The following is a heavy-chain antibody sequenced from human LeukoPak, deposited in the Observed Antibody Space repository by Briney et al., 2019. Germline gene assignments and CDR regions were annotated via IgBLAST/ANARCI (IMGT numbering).Heavy chain of an antibody. Sequence: GGSLRLSCAASGFTFRSYGMHWVCQAPGKGLEWVAVIWYDGSSKYYADSVKGRFTLSRDNSKNTLYLQMNSLRAEDTAVYYCARDRSAWFDPWGQGTLVTVSS. CDR1: GFTFRSYG. J-gene: IGHJ5*02. V-gene: IGHV3-33*08. CDR3: ARDRSAWFDP. CDR2: IWYDGSSK. D-gene: IGHD6-25*01.